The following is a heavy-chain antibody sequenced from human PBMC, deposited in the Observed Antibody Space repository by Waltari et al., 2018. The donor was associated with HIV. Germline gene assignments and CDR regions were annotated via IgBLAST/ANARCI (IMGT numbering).Heavy chain of an antibody. D-gene: IGHD5-18*01. CDR1: GGSFSGYY. J-gene: IGHJ3*02. V-gene: IGHV4-34*01. CDR2: INHSGTT. CDR3: ARVWLTAMVGNDAFDI. Sequence: QVQLQQWGAGLLKPSETLSLTCAVYGGSFSGYYWSWIRQPPGKGLEWIGEINHSGTTNYNPSLKRRVTISVDTSKNQFSLKLSSVTAADTAVYYCARVWLTAMVGNDAFDIWGQGTMVTVSS.